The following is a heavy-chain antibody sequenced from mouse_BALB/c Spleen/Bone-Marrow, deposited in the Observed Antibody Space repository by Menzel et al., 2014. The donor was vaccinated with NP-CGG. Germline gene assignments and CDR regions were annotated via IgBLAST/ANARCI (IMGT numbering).Heavy chain of an antibody. V-gene: IGHV5-9-3*01. CDR2: ISSGGSYT. D-gene: IGHD2-4*01. Sequence: EVQRVESGGGLVKPGGSLKLSCAASGFTFSSYAMSWVRQTPEKRLEWVATISSGGSYTYYPDSVKGRFTISRDNAKNTLYLQMSSLRSGDTAMYYCARHGITRLLDYWGQGTTLTVSS. CDR1: GFTFSSYA. CDR3: ARHGITRLLDY. J-gene: IGHJ2*01.